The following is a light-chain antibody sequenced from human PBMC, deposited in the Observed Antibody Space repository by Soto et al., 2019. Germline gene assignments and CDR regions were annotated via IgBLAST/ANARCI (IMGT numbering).Light chain of an antibody. CDR2: AAS. CDR1: QSISGY. CDR3: QQSYSTPWT. J-gene: IGKJ1*01. V-gene: IGKV1-39*01. Sequence: TQMTQSPSSLSASVGDRVTITCRASQSISGYLNWYQQKPGKAPKLLIYAASSLQSGVPSRFSGSGSGTDFTLTISSLQPEDFATYYCQQSYSTPWTFGQGTKVDIK.